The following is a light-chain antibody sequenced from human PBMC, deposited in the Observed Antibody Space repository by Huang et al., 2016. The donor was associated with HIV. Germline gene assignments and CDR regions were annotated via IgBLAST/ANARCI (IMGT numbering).Light chain of an antibody. CDR2: QAS. V-gene: IGKV1-5*03. J-gene: IGKJ4*02. CDR3: QQYDTFPLT. Sequence: DIQMIQSPSTLAAAVGDRVAITCRVGQTINDWLAWYQQKQGKAPKLMIYQASNLESGVLSRFSGTGSGTEFTLSISHLQADDFAAYYCQQYDTFPLTFGGGTTVDFK. CDR1: QTINDW.